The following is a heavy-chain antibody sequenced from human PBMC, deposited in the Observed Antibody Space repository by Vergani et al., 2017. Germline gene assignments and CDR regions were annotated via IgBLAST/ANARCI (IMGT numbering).Heavy chain of an antibody. D-gene: IGHD3-10*01. J-gene: IGHJ6*02. CDR2: ISSSSSYI. Sequence: EVQLVESGGGLVKRGGSLRLSCAASGFTFSSYSMNWVRQAPGTGLEWVSSISSSSSYIHYSDSLRGRFTISRDNAKSSLYLQMNSLRAEDTGVYYCARDRYYLGSWSYPYFYYYGLDVWGQGTAVTVSS. V-gene: IGHV3-21*01. CDR1: GFTFSSYS. CDR3: ARDRYYLGSWSYPYFYYYGLDV.